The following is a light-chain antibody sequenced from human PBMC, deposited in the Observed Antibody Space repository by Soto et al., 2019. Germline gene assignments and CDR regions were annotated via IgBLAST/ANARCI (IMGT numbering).Light chain of an antibody. J-gene: IGKJ5*01. CDR1: QSVSSN. CDR2: GAS. CDR3: QQYDGSPIT. Sequence: DIVLTQSPGTLSVSPGERATLSCRASQSVSSNLAWYQQKPGQAPRLLIYGASTRATGIPARFSGSGSGTDFTLTISRVEPEDFALYICQQYDGSPITFGQGTRLEIK. V-gene: IGKV3-20*01.